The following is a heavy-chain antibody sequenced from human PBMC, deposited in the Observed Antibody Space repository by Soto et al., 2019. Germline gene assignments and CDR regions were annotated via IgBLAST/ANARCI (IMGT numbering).Heavy chain of an antibody. V-gene: IGHV4-59*01. CDR3: ARSYYDILTGYSTFDY. J-gene: IGHJ4*02. Sequence: SETLSLTCTVSGGSISSYYWRWIRQPTGKGLEWIGYIYYSGSTNYNPSLKSRVTISVDTSKNQFSLKLSSVTAADTAVYYCARSYYDILTGYSTFDYWGQGTLVTVSS. CDR2: IYYSGST. CDR1: GGSISSYY. D-gene: IGHD3-9*01.